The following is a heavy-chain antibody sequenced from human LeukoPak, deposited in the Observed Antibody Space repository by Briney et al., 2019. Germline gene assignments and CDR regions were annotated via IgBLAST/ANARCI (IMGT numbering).Heavy chain of an antibody. D-gene: IGHD1-26*01. V-gene: IGHV4-4*02. CDR1: GGSISSSNW. Sequence: PSETLSLTCAVSGGSISSSNWWSWVRQPPGKGLEWIGEIYHSGSTNYNPSLKSRVTISVDKSKNQFSLKLTSVTPADTAVYYRARGGIVGSRTNWFDPWGQGILVTVSS. CDR2: IYHSGST. J-gene: IGHJ5*02. CDR3: ARGGIVGSRTNWFDP.